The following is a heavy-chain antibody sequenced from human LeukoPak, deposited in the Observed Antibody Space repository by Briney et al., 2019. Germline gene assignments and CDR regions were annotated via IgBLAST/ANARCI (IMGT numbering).Heavy chain of an antibody. CDR2: ISYDGSNK. J-gene: IGHJ4*02. D-gene: IGHD6-19*01. CDR1: GFTFSSYG. CDR3: AKSQDWYSSGWYDY. Sequence: PGRSLRLSCAASGFTFSSYGMHWVRQAPGKGLEWVAVISYDGSNKYYADSVKGRFTISRDNSKNTLYLQMNSLRAEDTAVYYCAKSQDWYSSGWYDYWGQGTLVTVSS. V-gene: IGHV3-30*18.